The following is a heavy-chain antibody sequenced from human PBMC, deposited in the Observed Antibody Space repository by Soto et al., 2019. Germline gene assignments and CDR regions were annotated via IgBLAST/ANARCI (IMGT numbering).Heavy chain of an antibody. D-gene: IGHD4-4*01. CDR3: ARVAGGYRASFDY. Sequence: QVQLQESGPGLVKPSETLSLTCTVSGGSISSYYWSWIRQPPGKGLEWIGYIYYSGSTNYNPSLKSRVTISVDTSKNQFSLKLSSVTAADTAVYYCARVAGGYRASFDYWGQGTLVTVSS. CDR2: IYYSGST. CDR1: GGSISSYY. J-gene: IGHJ4*02. V-gene: IGHV4-59*01.